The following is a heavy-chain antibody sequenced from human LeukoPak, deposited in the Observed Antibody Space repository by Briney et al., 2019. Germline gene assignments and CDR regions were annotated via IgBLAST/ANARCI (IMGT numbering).Heavy chain of an antibody. CDR2: INTDGSST. J-gene: IGHJ6*03. CDR1: GFTFSSYW. D-gene: IGHD1-26*01. Sequence: GGSLRLSCAASGFTFSSYWMHWVRQAPGKGLVWVSRINTDGSSTSYADSVKGRFTISRDNAKNSLYLQMNSLRAEDTAVYYCARDGGSYWVYYYYYYMDVWGKGTTVTVSS. V-gene: IGHV3-74*01. CDR3: ARDGGSYWVYYYYYYMDV.